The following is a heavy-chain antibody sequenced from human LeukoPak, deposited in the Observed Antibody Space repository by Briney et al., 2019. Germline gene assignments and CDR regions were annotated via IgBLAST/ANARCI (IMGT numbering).Heavy chain of an antibody. Sequence: ASVKVSCKASGHTLICYYMQWVRQAPGQGLEWMGWINHNSGGTAYAQKFQGRVTMTRDTSINTAYLEVSSLRSDDTAIYYCAREHGGNSGFGPWGQGTLVTVSS. CDR2: INHNSGGT. D-gene: IGHD4-23*01. CDR1: GHTLICYY. V-gene: IGHV1-2*02. J-gene: IGHJ5*02. CDR3: AREHGGNSGFGP.